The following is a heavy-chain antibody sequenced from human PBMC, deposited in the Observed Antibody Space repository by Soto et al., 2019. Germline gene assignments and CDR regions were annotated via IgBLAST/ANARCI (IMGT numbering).Heavy chain of an antibody. Sequence: QVPLGQSGAEVKKPGSSVKVSCKASGGTFGNSAISWVRQAPGQGLEWMGGIIPSFATGNSAPELQGRLTITADKSTTTAYMELSSLRSEDTAVYYCARSYYGSGSYWFYGMDVWGQGTTVTVSS. CDR2: IIPSFATG. V-gene: IGHV1-69*06. J-gene: IGHJ6*02. CDR3: ARSYYGSGSYWFYGMDV. CDR1: GGTFGNSA. D-gene: IGHD3-10*01.